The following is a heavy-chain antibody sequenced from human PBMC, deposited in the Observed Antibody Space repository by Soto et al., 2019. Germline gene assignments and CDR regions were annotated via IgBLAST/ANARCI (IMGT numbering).Heavy chain of an antibody. D-gene: IGHD3-10*01. V-gene: IGHV4-59*08. CDR1: GGSIRSYY. Sequence: SETLSLTCTGSGGSIRSYYGSWIRQPPGKGLEWIGYIYYSGSTNYNPSLKSRVTISVDTSKNQFSLKLSSVTAADTAVYYCARHGGLLWFGELFLQRYYYYGMDVWGQGTTVT. J-gene: IGHJ6*02. CDR2: IYYSGST. CDR3: ARHGGLLWFGELFLQRYYYYGMDV.